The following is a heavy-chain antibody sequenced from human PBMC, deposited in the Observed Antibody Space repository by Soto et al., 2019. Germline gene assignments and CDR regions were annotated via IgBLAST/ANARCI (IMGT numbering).Heavy chain of an antibody. J-gene: IGHJ5*02. Sequence: LSLTCAVSGGSMSGGGEDWSWSRQPPGKGLEWIGYIYHSGSTYYNPSLKSRVTISVDRSKNQYSLKLSSVTAADTAVYYCARGGAGYYDSSGSYTHWFDPWGQRTLVIVSS. D-gene: IGHD3-22*01. CDR2: IYHSGST. CDR1: GGSMSGGGED. CDR3: ARGGAGYYDSSGSYTHWFDP. V-gene: IGHV4-30-2*01.